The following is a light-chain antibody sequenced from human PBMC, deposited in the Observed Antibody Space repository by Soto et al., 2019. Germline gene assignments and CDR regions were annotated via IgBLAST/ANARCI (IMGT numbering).Light chain of an antibody. J-gene: IGKJ2*01. CDR3: QQYGSSPYT. CDR1: QSVNRRY. Sequence: EIVLTQSPGTLSLSPGERATLSCRASQSVNRRYLAWYQQKPGQAPRLLIYGASSRATGIPDRFSVTGSGTDFALIINRLEPEDFAVYYCQQYGSSPYTFGLGTKLEIK. V-gene: IGKV3-20*01. CDR2: GAS.